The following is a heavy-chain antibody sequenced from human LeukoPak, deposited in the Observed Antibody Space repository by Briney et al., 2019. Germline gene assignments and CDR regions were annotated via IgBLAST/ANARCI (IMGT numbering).Heavy chain of an antibody. CDR2: ISYSAST. V-gene: IGHV4-39*07. CDR1: GGSIYISNYF. Sequence: SETLSLTCTVSGGSIYISNYFWAWIRQPPGKGLEWIGTISYSASTYYNPSLKSRVTISADTSKTQFSLKLSSVTAADTAVYYCARDGSSRQLPQGAPGINWFDPWGQGTLVTVSS. CDR3: ARDGSSRQLPQGAPGINWFDP. D-gene: IGHD1-1*01. J-gene: IGHJ5*02.